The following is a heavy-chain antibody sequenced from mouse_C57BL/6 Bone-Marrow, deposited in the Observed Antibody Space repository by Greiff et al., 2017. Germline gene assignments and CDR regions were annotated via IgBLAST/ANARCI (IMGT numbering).Heavy chain of an antibody. D-gene: IGHD1-1*01. V-gene: IGHV5-2*01. CDR3: ARHLYYGSWGYFDV. CDR1: EYEFPSHD. J-gene: IGHJ1*03. Sequence: EVKLVESGGGLVQPGESLKLSCESNEYEFPSHDMSWVRKTPEQRLELVAAINRDGGSTYYPDTMERRFIISRDNTKKTTYLQMSSLTSKDTALYYCARHLYYGSWGYFDVWGTGTTVTVSS. CDR2: INRDGGST.